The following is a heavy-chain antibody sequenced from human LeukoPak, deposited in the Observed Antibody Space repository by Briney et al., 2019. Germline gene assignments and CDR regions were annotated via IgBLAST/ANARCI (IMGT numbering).Heavy chain of an antibody. Sequence: GGSLRLSCAASGFTFTTYWMHWVRQAPGKGLVWVSHINSDGSITSYADSVKGRFTISRDNAKNTLYLQMNSLRAEDTAVYYCARDAVGTANAVWGQGATVTVSS. CDR1: GFTFTTYW. CDR3: ARDAVGTANAV. D-gene: IGHD5-18*01. J-gene: IGHJ6*02. CDR2: INSDGSIT. V-gene: IGHV3-74*01.